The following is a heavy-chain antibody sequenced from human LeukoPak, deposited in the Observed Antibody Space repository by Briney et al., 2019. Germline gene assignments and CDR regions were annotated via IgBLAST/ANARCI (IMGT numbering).Heavy chain of an antibody. CDR3: AKDRRYSSSSVGYDY. V-gene: IGHV3-23*01. D-gene: IGHD6-6*01. CDR1: GFTFSSYA. J-gene: IGHJ4*02. CDR2: ISGSGGST. Sequence: PGGSLRLSCAASGFTFSSYAMSCVRQAPGKGLEWVSAISGSGGSTYYADSVKGRFTISRDNSKNTLYLQMNSLRAEDTAVYYCAKDRRYSSSSVGYDYWGQGTLVTVSS.